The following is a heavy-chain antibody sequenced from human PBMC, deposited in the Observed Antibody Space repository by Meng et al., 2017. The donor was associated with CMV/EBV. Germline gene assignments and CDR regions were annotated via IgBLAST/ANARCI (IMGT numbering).Heavy chain of an antibody. D-gene: IGHD3-22*01. CDR3: ARRGGPTMIVVVPHFDY. Sequence: GGSFSSYYWSWIRQPPGKGLEWVGEINHSGSTNYNPSLKSRVTVSVDTSKNQFSLKLSSVTAADTAVYYCARRGGPTMIVVVPHFDYWGQGTLVTVSS. CDR1: GGSFSSYY. V-gene: IGHV4-34*01. J-gene: IGHJ4*02. CDR2: INHSGST.